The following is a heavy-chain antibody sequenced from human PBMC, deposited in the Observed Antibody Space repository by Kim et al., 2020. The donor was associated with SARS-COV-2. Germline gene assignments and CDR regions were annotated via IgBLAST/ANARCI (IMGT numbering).Heavy chain of an antibody. D-gene: IGHD1-26*01. CDR1: GFTFSSYW. V-gene: IGHV3-74*01. CDR2: INSDGGTT. J-gene: IGHJ4*02. CDR3: ASRRYTGTYYYFDY. Sequence: GGSLRLSCAASGFTFSSYWMHWVPQAPGKGLVWVSRINSDGGTTSYADSVKGRFTISRDNAKSTLYLQMNSLRAEDTAVYYCASRRYTGTYYYFDYWGQGTLVTVSS.